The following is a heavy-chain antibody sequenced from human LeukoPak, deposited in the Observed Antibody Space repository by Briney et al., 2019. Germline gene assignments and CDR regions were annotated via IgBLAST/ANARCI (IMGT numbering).Heavy chain of an antibody. D-gene: IGHD6-6*01. CDR1: GYSISSGYY. CDR3: ARDPPNYNSSSDADY. V-gene: IGHV4-38-2*02. Sequence: SETLSLTCTVSGYSISSGYYWGWIRQPLGKGLEWIGSIYHSGSTYYNPSLKSRVTISVDTSKNQFSLKLSSVTAADTAVYYCARDPPNYNSSSDADYWGPGTLVTVSS. CDR2: IYHSGST. J-gene: IGHJ4*02.